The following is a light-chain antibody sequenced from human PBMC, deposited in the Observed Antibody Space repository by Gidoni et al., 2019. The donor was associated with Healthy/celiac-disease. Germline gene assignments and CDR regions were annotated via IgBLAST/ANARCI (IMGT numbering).Light chain of an antibody. J-gene: IGLJ2*01. CDR2: ANT. V-gene: IGLV1-40*01. CDR3: QSNDSSLSVV. Sequence: QSVLTQPPSVSGAPGQRVTISCPGGSSNIGYGKDVHWYQQLTGTAPTLLIYANTNRPSGVPDRFSGSRSGTAASLATTGLQAEDESDYYCQSNDSSLSVVFGGGTKLTVL. CDR1: SSNIGYGKD.